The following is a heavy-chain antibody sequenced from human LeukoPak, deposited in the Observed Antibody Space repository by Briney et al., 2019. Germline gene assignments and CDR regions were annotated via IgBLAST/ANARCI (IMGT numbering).Heavy chain of an antibody. CDR3: ARRFGYNYAYQDSYY. CDR1: GYSFTNYW. V-gene: IGHV5-51*01. J-gene: IGHJ4*02. Sequence: GESLKISCKGSGYSFTNYWIGWVRQMPGKGLEWMGIIYPGDSDTRYSPSFQGQVTISADKSISTAYLQWSSLKASDTAMYYCARRFGYNYAYQDSYYWGQGTLVTVSS. CDR2: IYPGDSDT. D-gene: IGHD5-18*01.